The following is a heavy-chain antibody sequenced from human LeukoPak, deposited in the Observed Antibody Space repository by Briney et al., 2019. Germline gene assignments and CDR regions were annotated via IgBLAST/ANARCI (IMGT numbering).Heavy chain of an antibody. D-gene: IGHD5-18*01. CDR3: PRGVDTAILSL. CDR2: INHSGST. V-gene: IGHV4-34*01. J-gene: IGHJ4*02. Sequence: MPSETLSLTCAVYGGSFSGYYWSWIRQPPGKGLEWIGEINHSGSTNYNPSLKSRVTISVDTSKNQFSLKLSSVTAADTAVYYCPRGVDTAILSLWGQGTLVTVSS. CDR1: GGSFSGYY.